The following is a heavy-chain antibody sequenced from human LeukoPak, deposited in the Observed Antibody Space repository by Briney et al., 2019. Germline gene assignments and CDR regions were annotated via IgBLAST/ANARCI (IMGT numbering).Heavy chain of an antibody. J-gene: IGHJ6*02. Sequence: GGSLRLSCAASGFPFSSYAVSWVRRAPGKGLEWVSAISGSGGSTYYADSVKGRFTISRDNSKNTLYLQMNSLRAEDTAVYYCAKGGVVPAAMGDYYYGMDVWGQGTTVTVSS. D-gene: IGHD2-2*01. CDR2: ISGSGGST. V-gene: IGHV3-23*01. CDR3: AKGGVVPAAMGDYYYGMDV. CDR1: GFPFSSYA.